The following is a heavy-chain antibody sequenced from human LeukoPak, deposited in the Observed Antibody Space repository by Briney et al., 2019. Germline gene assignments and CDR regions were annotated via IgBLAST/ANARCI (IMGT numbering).Heavy chain of an antibody. CDR3: ARGAYDYVWGSYRTPLDY. Sequence: GGSLRLSCAASGFTFSDYYMSWIRQAPGKGLEWVSYISSSGSTIYYADSVKGRFTISRDNAKNSLYLQMNSLRAEDTAVYYCARGAYDYVWGSYRTPLDYWGQGTLVTVSS. CDR2: ISSSGSTI. J-gene: IGHJ4*02. V-gene: IGHV3-11*01. D-gene: IGHD3-16*02. CDR1: GFTFSDYY.